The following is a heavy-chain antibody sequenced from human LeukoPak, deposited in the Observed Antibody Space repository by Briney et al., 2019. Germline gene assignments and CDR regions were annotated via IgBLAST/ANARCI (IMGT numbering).Heavy chain of an antibody. D-gene: IGHD5-18*01. CDR3: ARSVGYSSGY. V-gene: IGHV4-34*01. J-gene: IGHJ4*02. CDR2: INHSGST. CDR1: GGSISSYY. Sequence: SETLSLTCTVSGGSISSYYWNWIRQPPGKGLEWIGEINHSGSTNYNPSLESRVTISVDTSKNQFSLKLSSVTAAVTAVYYCARSVGYSSGYWGQGTLVTVSS.